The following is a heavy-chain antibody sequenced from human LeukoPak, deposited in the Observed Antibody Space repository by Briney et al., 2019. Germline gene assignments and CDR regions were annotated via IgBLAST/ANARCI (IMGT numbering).Heavy chain of an antibody. CDR3: AREASERDGVVQSDEYDAFDI. V-gene: IGHV1-46*03. Sequence: GASVKVSCKASGYTFTSYYMHWVRQAPGQGLEWMGIINPSGGSTSYAQKFQGRVTMTRDTSTSTVYMELSSLRSEDTAVYYCAREASERDGVVQSDEYDAFDIWGQGTMVTVSS. CDR2: INPSGGST. J-gene: IGHJ3*02. CDR1: GYTFTSYY. D-gene: IGHD3-3*01.